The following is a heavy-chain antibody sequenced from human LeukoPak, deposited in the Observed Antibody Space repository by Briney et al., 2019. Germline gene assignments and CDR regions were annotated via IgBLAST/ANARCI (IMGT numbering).Heavy chain of an antibody. V-gene: IGHV4-4*07. Sequence: SETLSLTCTVSGGSIGSYYWSWIRQPAGKGLEWIGRIYTSGSTNYNPSLKSRVSMSVDTSKNQFSLKLTSVTAADTAVYYCARGGGAYDGFDPWGQGTLVTVSS. CDR2: IYTSGST. CDR3: ARGGGAYDGFDP. D-gene: IGHD5-12*01. J-gene: IGHJ5*02. CDR1: GGSIGSYY.